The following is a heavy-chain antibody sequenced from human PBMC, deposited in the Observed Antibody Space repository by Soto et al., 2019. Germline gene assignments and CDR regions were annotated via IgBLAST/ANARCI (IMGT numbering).Heavy chain of an antibody. J-gene: IGHJ4*02. CDR1: GFTFSNSW. Sequence: GGSLRLSCAASGFTFSNSWMHWVRQAPGTGLVWVSYINPDGSRTKYADSVKGRFTISRDNAKNMVYVEMNSLRADDTAVYFCARDLAGNVPDSWGQGTPVTVSS. V-gene: IGHV3-74*01. CDR2: INPDGSRT. CDR3: ARDLAGNVPDS. D-gene: IGHD1-1*01.